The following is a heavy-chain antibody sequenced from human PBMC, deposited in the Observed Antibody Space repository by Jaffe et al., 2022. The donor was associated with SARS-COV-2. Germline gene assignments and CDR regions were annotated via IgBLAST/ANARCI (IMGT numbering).Heavy chain of an antibody. D-gene: IGHD1-26*01. Sequence: EVHLLDSGGGLVQPGGSLRLSCAASGFTFTNYAMSWVRQAPGMGLEWVSTISGSGAGTFYADSVKGRFTISRDNSKNTLYLQMNSLRAEDTAVYYCAKDYPGRGGSSVFFDYWGQGTLVTVSS. CDR2: ISGSGAGT. V-gene: IGHV3-23*01. CDR3: AKDYPGRGGSSVFFDY. J-gene: IGHJ4*02. CDR1: GFTFTNYA.